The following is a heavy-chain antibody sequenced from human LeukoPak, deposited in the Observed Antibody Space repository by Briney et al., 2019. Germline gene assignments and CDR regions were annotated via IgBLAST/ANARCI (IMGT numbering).Heavy chain of an antibody. CDR1: GYGFINYG. Sequence: ASVKVSCKASGYGFINYGISWVRQAPGQGLEWMGWRSIYNGNTDYKLQGRATMTTDTSTNTAYMEVRSLRSDDTAVYYCARGGPFPSSSSSREYYLDYWGQGTLVTVSS. D-gene: IGHD6-6*01. CDR2: RSIYNGNT. J-gene: IGHJ4*02. CDR3: ARGGPFPSSSSSREYYLDY. V-gene: IGHV1-18*01.